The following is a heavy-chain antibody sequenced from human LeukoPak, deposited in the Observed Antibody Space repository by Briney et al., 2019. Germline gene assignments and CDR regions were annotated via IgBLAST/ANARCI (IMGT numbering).Heavy chain of an antibody. CDR1: GYTFTSYG. CDR2: MNPSSGNT. V-gene: IGHV1-8*02. D-gene: IGHD6-6*01. Sequence: VASVKVSCKASGYTFTSYGISWVRQATGQGLEWMGWMNPSSGNTGYAQKFQGRVTMTRNTSISTAYIELSSLRSEDTAVYYCASQIAARDFDYWGQGTLVTVSS. CDR3: ASQIAARDFDY. J-gene: IGHJ4*02.